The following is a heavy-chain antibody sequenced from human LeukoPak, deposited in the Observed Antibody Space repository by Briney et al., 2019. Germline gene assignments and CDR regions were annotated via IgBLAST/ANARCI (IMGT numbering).Heavy chain of an antibody. CDR3: ARTRYCSGATCFSPVLFDP. CDR2: LYHCENT. J-gene: IGHJ5*02. Sequence: SDTLSLTRVVSDYSISSGYHWGWIRQPPGEWLEWIGRLYHCENTYYIPSLKSRVSLSVDTYMNQLSLKVTSLTAADTAVYYCARTRYCSGATCFSPVLFDPWGQGTLVSVSS. D-gene: IGHD2-15*01. CDR1: DYSISSGYH. V-gene: IGHV4-38-2*01.